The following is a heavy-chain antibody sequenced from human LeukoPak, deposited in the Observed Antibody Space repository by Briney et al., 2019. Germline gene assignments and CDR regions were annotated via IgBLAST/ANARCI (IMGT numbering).Heavy chain of an antibody. CDR2: ISYDGSNK. CDR3: ARAYDYGDYSSFDY. J-gene: IGHJ4*02. CDR1: GFTFSSYA. Sequence: PGGSLRLSCAASGFTFSSYAMHWVRQAPSKGLEWVAVISYDGSNKYYADSVKGRFTISRDNSKNTLYLQMNSLRAEDTAVYYCARAYDYGDYSSFDYWGQGTLVTVSS. D-gene: IGHD4-17*01. V-gene: IGHV3-30-3*01.